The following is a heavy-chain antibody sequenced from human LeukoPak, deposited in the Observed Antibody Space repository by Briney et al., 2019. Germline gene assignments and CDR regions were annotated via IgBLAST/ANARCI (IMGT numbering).Heavy chain of an antibody. CDR1: GFTFSSYW. CDR2: IKQDGSEK. V-gene: IGHV3-7*01. J-gene: IGHJ4*02. D-gene: IGHD6-13*01. Sequence: GGSLRLSCAASGFTFSSYWMSWVRQAPGKGLEWVANIKQDGSEKYYVDSVKGRFTISRDNSKNTLCLQMNSLRAEDTAVYYCARKGGSSSWSDYFDYWGQGTLVTVSS. CDR3: ARKGGSSSWSDYFDY.